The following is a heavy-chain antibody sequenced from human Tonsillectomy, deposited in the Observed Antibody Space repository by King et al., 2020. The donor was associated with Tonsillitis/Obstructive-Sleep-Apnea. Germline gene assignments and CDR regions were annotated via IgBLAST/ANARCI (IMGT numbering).Heavy chain of an antibody. J-gene: IGHJ3*02. Sequence: VQLQQWGTGLLKPSETLSLTCAVYGGSFSGYYWSWIRQPPGKGLEGIGEINHSVSTNYNPSLRGRVTRSVDTSKNQFSLKLTAVTAADTAVYCCARGRNLDAFDIWGQGTMVTVSS. CDR2: INHSVST. CDR3: ARGRNLDAFDI. D-gene: IGHD1-14*01. CDR1: GGSFSGYY. V-gene: IGHV4-34*01.